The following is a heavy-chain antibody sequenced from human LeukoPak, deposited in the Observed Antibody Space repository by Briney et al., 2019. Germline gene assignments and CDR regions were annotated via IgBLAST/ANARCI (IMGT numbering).Heavy chain of an antibody. CDR2: IYTSGST. D-gene: IGHD6-13*01. CDR3: ARETTAAGIID. J-gene: IGHJ4*02. CDR1: GGSISSYY. V-gene: IGHV4-4*07. Sequence: SETLSLTCTVSGGSISSYYWRWIRQPAGKGLEWIGRIYTSGSTNYNPSLKSRATTSVDTSKNQFSLKLSSVTAADTAVYYCARETTAAGIIDWGQGTLVTVSS.